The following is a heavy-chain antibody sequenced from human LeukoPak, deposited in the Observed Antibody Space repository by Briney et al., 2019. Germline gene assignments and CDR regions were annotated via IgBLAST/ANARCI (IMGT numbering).Heavy chain of an antibody. J-gene: IGHJ5*02. CDR1: GDSISSYY. Sequence: PSETLSLTCTVSGDSISSYYWSWTRQPPGKGLEWMGYISHTGNTNYNPSLTGRLTISLDTSKSQVSLKVTSVTAADTAVYYCARSEAIYSSSVSRFDPWGQGTLVTVSS. CDR2: ISHTGNT. CDR3: ARSEAIYSSSVSRFDP. D-gene: IGHD6-13*01. V-gene: IGHV4-59*01.